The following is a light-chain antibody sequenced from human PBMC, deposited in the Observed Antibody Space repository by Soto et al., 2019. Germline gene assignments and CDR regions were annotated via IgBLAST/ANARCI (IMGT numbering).Light chain of an antibody. Sequence: EIVMTQSPATLSVSPGERATLSCRASQSVSSNLAWYQQKPGQAPRLLIYGASTRATGIPARFSGSESGTEFTLTISSLQSEDFAVYYCQQYNSWPGFPFGPGTKVDIX. CDR3: QQYNSWPGFP. CDR1: QSVSSN. V-gene: IGKV3-15*01. CDR2: GAS. J-gene: IGKJ3*01.